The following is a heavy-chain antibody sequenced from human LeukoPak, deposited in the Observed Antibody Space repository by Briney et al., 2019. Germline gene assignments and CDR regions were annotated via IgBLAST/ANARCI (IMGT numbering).Heavy chain of an antibody. CDR2: LYSSGTT. V-gene: IGHV4-61*02. CDR1: GDSISSGSYY. D-gene: IGHD1-26*01. Sequence: SQTLSLTCTVSGDSISSGSYYWSWIRQPAGKGLEWIGRLYSSGTTNYNPSLKSRVSMSVDTSKNQFSLMLSSVTAADTAVYYCARVKWELLAGPFEYWGQGTLVTVSS. CDR3: ARVKWELLAGPFEY. J-gene: IGHJ4*02.